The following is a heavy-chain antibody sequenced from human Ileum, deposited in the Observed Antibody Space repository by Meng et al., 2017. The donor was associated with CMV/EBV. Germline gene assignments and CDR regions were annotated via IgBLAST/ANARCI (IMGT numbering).Heavy chain of an antibody. J-gene: IGHJ4*02. CDR2: IKQEGSEK. CDR1: GLTFSTFW. V-gene: IGHV3-7*01. D-gene: IGHD6-6*01. Sequence: GGSLRLSCARSGLTFSTFWMSWFRQAPGKGLEWVAQIKQEGSEKYYVDSVKGRFTISRDNTENSLFLQMNTLRAEDTAVYYCATTSGSSYWGQGALVTVSS. CDR3: ATTSGSSY.